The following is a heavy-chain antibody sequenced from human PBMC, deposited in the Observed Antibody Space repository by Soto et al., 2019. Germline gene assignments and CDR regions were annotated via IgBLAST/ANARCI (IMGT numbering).Heavy chain of an antibody. CDR3: ARDHVTYDSSPFDY. Sequence: QVQLVESGGGVVQPGRSLRLSCAASGFTFSSYGMHWVRQAPGKGLEWVAVIWYDGSNKYYADSVKGRFTISRDNSKNTLYLQMNSLRAEDTAVYYCARDHVTYDSSPFDYWGQGTLVTVSS. J-gene: IGHJ4*02. CDR2: IWYDGSNK. V-gene: IGHV3-33*01. D-gene: IGHD3-22*01. CDR1: GFTFSSYG.